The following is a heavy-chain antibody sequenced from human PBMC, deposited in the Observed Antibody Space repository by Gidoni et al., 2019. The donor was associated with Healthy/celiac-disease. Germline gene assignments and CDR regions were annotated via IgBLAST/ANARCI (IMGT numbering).Heavy chain of an antibody. CDR3: ARDTPSGSYYFDY. D-gene: IGHD1-26*01. Sequence: QVQLVESGGGVVQPGRSLRLSCAASGFPFSSYGMHWVRQAPGKGLEWVAVISYDGSNKYYADSVKGRFTISRDNSKNTLYLQMNSLRAEDTAVYYCARDTPSGSYYFDYWGQGTLVTVSS. V-gene: IGHV3-30*03. CDR2: ISYDGSNK. CDR1: GFPFSSYG. J-gene: IGHJ4*02.